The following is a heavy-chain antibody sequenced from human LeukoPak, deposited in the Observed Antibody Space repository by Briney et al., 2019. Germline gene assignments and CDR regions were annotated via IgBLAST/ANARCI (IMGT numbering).Heavy chain of an antibody. CDR3: ARDGNIAAEGY. V-gene: IGHV3-21*01. J-gene: IGHJ4*02. D-gene: IGHD6-13*01. Sequence: PGGSLRLSCAASGFTFSSYSLNWVRQAPGKGLEWVSSITSSSSYIYYPDSVKGQFTISRDNAKNSQYLQMNSMRAEDTAVYYCARDGNIAAEGYWGQGTLVTVSS. CDR2: ITSSSSYI. CDR1: GFTFSSYS.